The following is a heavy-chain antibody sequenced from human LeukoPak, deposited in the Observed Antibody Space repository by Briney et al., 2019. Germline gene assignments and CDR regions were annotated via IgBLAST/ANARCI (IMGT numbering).Heavy chain of an antibody. V-gene: IGHV1-18*01. CDR2: MSTYTGNT. CDR3: ARDGGEWELLYYFDY. CDR1: GYTFTNYG. Sequence: ASVKVSCKSSGYTFTNYGISWVRQAPGQGLEWMGWMSTYTGNTNYAQKFQGRVTMTTDTSTSTAYMELRSLRSDDTAVYYCARDGGEWELLYYFDYWGQGTLVTVSS. J-gene: IGHJ4*02. D-gene: IGHD1-26*01.